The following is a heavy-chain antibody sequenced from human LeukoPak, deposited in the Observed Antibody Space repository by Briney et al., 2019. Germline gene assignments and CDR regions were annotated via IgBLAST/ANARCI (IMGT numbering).Heavy chain of an antibody. Sequence: PSETLSLTCTVSGGSLRSYYWGWIRQPPGKGLEWIGYMYYLGSTNYNPSLKSRVTISVDTSMDQFSLRLSSVTAADTAVYYCARAGTPKARGFDYWGQGTLVTVSS. CDR1: GGSLRSYY. CDR3: ARAGTPKARGFDY. J-gene: IGHJ4*02. CDR2: MYYLGST. D-gene: IGHD1/OR15-1a*01. V-gene: IGHV4-59*08.